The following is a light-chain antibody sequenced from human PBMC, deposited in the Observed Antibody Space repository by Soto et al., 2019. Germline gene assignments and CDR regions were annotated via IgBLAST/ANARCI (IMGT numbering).Light chain of an antibody. V-gene: IGLV2-14*03. CDR2: DVN. J-gene: IGLJ1*01. Sequence: QSVLTQPASVSGSPGQSIAISCTGTSSDVGSYNSVSWYQQYPGKAPKLMIHDVNNRPSGISDRFSGSKSGNTASLTISGLQAEDVADYYCSSVTSSTSYVFGTGTKVTVL. CDR3: SSVTSSTSYV. CDR1: SSDVGSYNS.